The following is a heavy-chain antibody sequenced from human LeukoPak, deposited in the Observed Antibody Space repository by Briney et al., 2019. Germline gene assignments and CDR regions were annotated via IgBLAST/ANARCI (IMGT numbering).Heavy chain of an antibody. J-gene: IGHJ4*02. CDR1: GFTFTTYW. Sequence: PGGSLRLSCAASGFTFTTYWMAWVRQPPGKGLEWIGEINHSGSTNYNPSLKSRVTISVDTSKNQFSLKLSSVTAADTAVYYCASLRRGELYSLGYWGQGTLVTVSS. CDR3: ASLRRGELYSLGY. CDR2: INHSGST. D-gene: IGHD3-16*01. V-gene: IGHV4-34*01.